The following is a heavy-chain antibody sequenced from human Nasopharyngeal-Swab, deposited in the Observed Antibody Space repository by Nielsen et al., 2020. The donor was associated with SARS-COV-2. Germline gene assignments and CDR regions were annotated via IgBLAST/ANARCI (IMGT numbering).Heavy chain of an antibody. CDR3: ARASSGYDEWYFDL. J-gene: IGHJ2*01. V-gene: IGHV3-30*03. CDR2: ISYDGSNK. D-gene: IGHD5-12*01. CDR1: GFTFSSYG. Sequence: GESLKISCAASGFTFSSYGMHWVRQAPGKGLEWVAVISYDGSNKYYADSVKGRFTISRDNSKNTLYLQMNSLRAEDTAVYYCARASSGYDEWYFDLWGRGTLVTVSS.